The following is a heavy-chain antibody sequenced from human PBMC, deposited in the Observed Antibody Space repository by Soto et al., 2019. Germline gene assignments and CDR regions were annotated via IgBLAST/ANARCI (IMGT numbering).Heavy chain of an antibody. Sequence: QVQLQQWGAGLLKPSETLSLTCAVYGGSFSGYYWSWIRQPPGKGLEWIGEINHSGSTNYSPSLKSRVTISVDTSKNQFSLKLSSVTAADTAVYYCARFSFGIFDYWGQGTLVTVSS. D-gene: IGHD3-10*01. J-gene: IGHJ4*02. CDR1: GGSFSGYY. V-gene: IGHV4-34*01. CDR3: ARFSFGIFDY. CDR2: INHSGST.